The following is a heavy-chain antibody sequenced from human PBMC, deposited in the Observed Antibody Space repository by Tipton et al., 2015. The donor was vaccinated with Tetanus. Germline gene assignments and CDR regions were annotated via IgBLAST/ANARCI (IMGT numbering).Heavy chain of an antibody. D-gene: IGHD6-6*01. V-gene: IGHV1-18*01. CDR3: ARDPSEYSSSPGYFDY. CDR1: GYTFTSYG. CDR2: ISAYNGTT. Sequence: VQLVQSGAEVKKPGASVKVSCKASGYTFTSYGISWVRQAPGQGLEWMGWISAYNGTTNYAQKLQGRVTMTTDTSTSTAYMELRSLRSDDPAVYYCARDPSEYSSSPGYFDYWGQGTLVTVSS. J-gene: IGHJ4*02.